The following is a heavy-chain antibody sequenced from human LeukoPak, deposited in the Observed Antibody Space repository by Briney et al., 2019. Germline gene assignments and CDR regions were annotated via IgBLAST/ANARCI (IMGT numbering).Heavy chain of an antibody. CDR2: INAYNGKT. CDR3: ARAPIPYGVPLTNFDY. V-gene: IGHV1-18*01. J-gene: IGHJ4*02. Sequence: GASVKVSCKGSGYTFTSYGISWARHAPAQGLEWMGWINAYNGKTNYAQKLQGRVIITTDTSTRTAYMAPRSLSSDHTAVYSCARAPIPYGVPLTNFDYWGEGTLVTPSS. D-gene: IGHD2-2*02. CDR1: GYTFTSYG.